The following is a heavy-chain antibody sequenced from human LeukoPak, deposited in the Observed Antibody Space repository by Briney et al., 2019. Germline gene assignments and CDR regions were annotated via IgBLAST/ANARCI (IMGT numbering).Heavy chain of an antibody. V-gene: IGHV4-59*12. D-gene: IGHD3-10*01. CDR3: ARDSGTTGEVKFDP. CDR1: GGSISSNY. Sequence: PSETLSLTCIVSGGSISSNYWSWIRQSPGKGLEWIGSIYYSGSTYYNPSLKSRVTISVDTSKNQFSLKPSSVTAADTAVYYCARDSGTTGEVKFDPWGQGTLVTVSS. CDR2: IYYSGST. J-gene: IGHJ5*02.